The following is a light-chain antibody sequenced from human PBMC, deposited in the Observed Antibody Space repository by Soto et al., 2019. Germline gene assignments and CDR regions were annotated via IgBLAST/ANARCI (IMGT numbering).Light chain of an antibody. CDR1: QSVSSNY. CDR2: GAS. J-gene: IGKJ5*01. V-gene: IGKV3-20*01. Sequence: ENVLTQSPGTLSLSPGERGTLSCRASQSVSSNYLAWYQQKPGQAPRLLIYGASTRATGIPARFSGSGSGTEFTLTISRLEPEDFAVYYCQQYGSSPRITFGQGTRLEIK. CDR3: QQYGSSPRIT.